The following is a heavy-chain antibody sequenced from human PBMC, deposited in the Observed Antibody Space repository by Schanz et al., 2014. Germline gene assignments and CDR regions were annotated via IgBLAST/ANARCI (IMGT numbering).Heavy chain of an antibody. CDR2: IIQDGSAA. CDR3: AREVGGSFGQHY. J-gene: IGHJ4*02. Sequence: EVQLVESGGGLVQPGGSLRLSCADSGLTFSNYWMSWVRQAPGKGLEWVANIIQDGSAAYYVDSVKGRFTISRDNAKKSLYLQMNSLRAEDTAVYYCAREVGGSFGQHYWGQGALVTVSS. D-gene: IGHD1-26*01. V-gene: IGHV3-7*01. CDR1: GLTFSNYW.